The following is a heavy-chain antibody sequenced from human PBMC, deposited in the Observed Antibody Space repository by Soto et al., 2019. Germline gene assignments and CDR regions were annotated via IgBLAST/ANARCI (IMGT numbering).Heavy chain of an antibody. D-gene: IGHD2-21*02. V-gene: IGHV1-2*02. Sequence: QVQLVQSGAEVKKPGASLKVSCKASGYRFTGYGLHWVRQAPGQGLQWMGWINPKSGATDYAQTFQGRVNMIREMSANTAYLELRGLSSDATADDTAVYYCAKSNYGGDDYFQYGLEVWGQGTTVTVSS. CDR1: GYRFTGYG. CDR2: INPKSGAT. CDR3: VYYCAKSNYGGDDYFQYGLEV. J-gene: IGHJ6*02.